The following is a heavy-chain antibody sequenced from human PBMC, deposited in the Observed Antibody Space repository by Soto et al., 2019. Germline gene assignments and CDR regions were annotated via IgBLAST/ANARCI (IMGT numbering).Heavy chain of an antibody. CDR3: ARDIIAARRGYYYGMDV. CDR2: IYYSGST. D-gene: IGHD6-6*01. CDR1: GGSISSYY. J-gene: IGHJ6*02. V-gene: IGHV4-59*01. Sequence: PSETLSLTCTVSGGSISSYYWSWIRQPPGKGLEWIGYIYYSGSTNYNPSLKSRVTISVDTSKNQFSLKLSSVTAADTAVYYCARDIIAARRGYYYGMDVWGHGTTVTVSS.